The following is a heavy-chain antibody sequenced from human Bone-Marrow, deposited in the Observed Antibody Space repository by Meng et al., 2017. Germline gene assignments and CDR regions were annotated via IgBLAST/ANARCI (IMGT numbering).Heavy chain of an antibody. Sequence: QVHVVGSGGGGFLPGRSLSPSCAASGFTFSSYAMHWVRQAPGKGLEWVAVISYDGSNKYYADSVKGRFTISRDNSKNTLYLQMNSLRAEDTAVYYCARDRGGIDYWGQGTLVTVFS. V-gene: IGHV3-30*01. CDR2: ISYDGSNK. CDR1: GFTFSSYA. D-gene: IGHD2-15*01. CDR3: ARDRGGIDY. J-gene: IGHJ4*02.